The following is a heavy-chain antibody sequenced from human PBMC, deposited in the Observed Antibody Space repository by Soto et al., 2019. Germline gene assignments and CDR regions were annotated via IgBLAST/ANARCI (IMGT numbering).Heavy chain of an antibody. D-gene: IGHD3-10*01. V-gene: IGHV4-34*01. CDR2: INHSGST. CDR1: GGSFSGYY. J-gene: IGHJ4*02. Sequence: QVQLQQWGAGLLKPSETLSLTCAVYGGSFSGYYWSWIRQPPGKGLEWIGEINHSGSTNYNPSLKXRXTXXVDTSKNQCSLKLSSVTAADTAVYYCARGLAPYFYWGQGTLVTVSS. CDR3: ARGLAPYFY.